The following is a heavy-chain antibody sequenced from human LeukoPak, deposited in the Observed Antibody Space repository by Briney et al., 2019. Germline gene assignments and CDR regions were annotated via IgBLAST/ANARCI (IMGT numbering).Heavy chain of an antibody. J-gene: IGHJ4*02. CDR2: INPNSGGT. Sequence: ASVKVSCKASGYTFTGYYMHWVRQAPGQGLEWMGWINPNSGGTNYAQKFQGWVTMTRDTSISTAYMELSRLRSDDTAVYYCARARRPYDSSGYIPFDYWGQGTLVTVSS. CDR1: GYTFTGYY. D-gene: IGHD3-22*01. V-gene: IGHV1-2*04. CDR3: ARARRPYDSSGYIPFDY.